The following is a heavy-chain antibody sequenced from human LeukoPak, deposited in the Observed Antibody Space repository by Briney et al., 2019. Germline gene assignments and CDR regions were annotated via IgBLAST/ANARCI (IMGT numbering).Heavy chain of an antibody. CDR1: GFTFSSYS. J-gene: IGHJ4*02. CDR2: ISSSSSYI. Sequence: SGGSLRLSCAASGFTFSSYSMNWVRQAPGKGLEWVSSISSSSSYIYYADSVKGRFTISRDNAKNSLYLQMNSLRAEDTAVYYCARDRQFGVNLFDYWGQGTLVTVSS. CDR3: ARDRQFGVNLFDY. D-gene: IGHD3-10*01. V-gene: IGHV3-21*01.